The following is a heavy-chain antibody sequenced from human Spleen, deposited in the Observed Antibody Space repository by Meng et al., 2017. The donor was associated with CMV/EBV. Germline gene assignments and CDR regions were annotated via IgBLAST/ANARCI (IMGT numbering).Heavy chain of an antibody. CDR3: ARALTVCSSTSCYTNWFDP. J-gene: IGHJ5*02. V-gene: IGHV1-18*01. Sequence: ASVKVSCKVSGYSLIELSMQWVRQAPGKGLEWMGWISAYNGNTNYAQKLQGRVTMTTDTSTSTAYMELRSLRSDDTAVYYCARALTVCSSTSCYTNWFDPWGQGTLVTVSS. D-gene: IGHD2-2*02. CDR1: GYSLIELS. CDR2: ISAYNGNT.